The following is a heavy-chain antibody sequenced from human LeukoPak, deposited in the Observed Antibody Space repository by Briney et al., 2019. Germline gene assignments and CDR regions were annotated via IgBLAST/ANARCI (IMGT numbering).Heavy chain of an antibody. D-gene: IGHD2-2*02. CDR1: GFTFSSYA. CDR2: ISGSGGST. CDR3: AKLVTVVVPAAIPNWFDP. V-gene: IGHV3-23*01. Sequence: GGSLRLSCAASGFTFSSYAMGWVRQAPGKGLEWVSAISGSGGSTYYADSVKGRFTIPRDNSKNTLYLQMNSLRAEDTAVYYCAKLVTVVVPAAIPNWFDPWGQGTLVTVSS. J-gene: IGHJ5*02.